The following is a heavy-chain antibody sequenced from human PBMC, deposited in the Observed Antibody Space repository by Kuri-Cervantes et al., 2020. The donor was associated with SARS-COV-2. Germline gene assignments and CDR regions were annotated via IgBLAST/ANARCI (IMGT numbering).Heavy chain of an antibody. J-gene: IGHJ4*02. CDR2: INHSGST. D-gene: IGHD6-19*01. Sequence: SETLSLTCAVYGGSFSGYYWSWIRQPPGKGPEWIGEINHSGSTNYNPSLKSRVTISVDTSKNQFSLKLSSVTAADTAVYYCARGSPSGWYRVYDYWGQGTLVTVSS. V-gene: IGHV4-34*01. CDR3: ARGSPSGWYRVYDY. CDR1: GGSFSGYY.